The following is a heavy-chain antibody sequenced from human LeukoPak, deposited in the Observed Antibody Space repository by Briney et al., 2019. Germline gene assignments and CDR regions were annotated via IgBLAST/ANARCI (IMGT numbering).Heavy chain of an antibody. D-gene: IGHD2-2*01. CDR1: GRSISSGEYY. V-gene: IGHV4-30-4*01. Sequence: SQTLSLTCTVSGRSISSGEYYWSWIRQPPGKGLEWIGYSYYSGSTYYNPSLKSRVTISVDTSKNQFSLKLSSVTAPDTAVYYCASVVVPAARVVAFDIWGQGTMVTVSS. CDR2: SYYSGST. J-gene: IGHJ3*02. CDR3: ASVVVPAARVVAFDI.